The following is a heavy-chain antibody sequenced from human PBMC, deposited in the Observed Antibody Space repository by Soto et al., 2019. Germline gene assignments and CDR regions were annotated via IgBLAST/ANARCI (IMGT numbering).Heavy chain of an antibody. CDR3: ARPRTISGVGDAFDI. CDR2: ISSSSSYI. V-gene: IGHV3-21*01. Sequence: GGSLRLSCAASGFTFSSYSMNWVRQAPGKGLEWVSSISSSSSYIYYADSVKGRFTISRDNAKNSLYLQMNSLRAEDTAVYYCARPRTISGVGDAFDIWGQGTMVTVSS. CDR1: GFTFSSYS. J-gene: IGHJ3*02. D-gene: IGHD3-3*01.